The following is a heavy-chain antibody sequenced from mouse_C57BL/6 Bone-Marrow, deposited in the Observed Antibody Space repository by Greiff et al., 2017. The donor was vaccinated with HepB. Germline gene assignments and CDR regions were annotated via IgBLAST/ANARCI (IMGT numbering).Heavy chain of an antibody. CDR3: ARRYSRAMDY. V-gene: IGHV1-59*01. CDR2: IDPSDSYT. Sequence: VQLQQPGAELVRPGTSVKLSCKASGYTFTSYWMHWVKQRPGQGLEWIGVIDPSDSYTNYNQKFKGKATLTVDTSSSTAYMQLSSLTSEDSAVYYCARRYSRAMDYWGQGTSVTVSS. J-gene: IGHJ4*01. D-gene: IGHD2-12*01. CDR1: GYTFTSYW.